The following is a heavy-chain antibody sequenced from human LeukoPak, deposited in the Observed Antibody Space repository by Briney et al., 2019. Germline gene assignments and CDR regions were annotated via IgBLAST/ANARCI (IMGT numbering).Heavy chain of an antibody. J-gene: IGHJ5*02. V-gene: IGHV3-23*01. Sequence: GGSLRLSCAASGFTFSNYAMSWVRQAPGKGLKWVSTISNSGGSTYCADSVKGRLTISRDNSKNTLYLQMNSLRAEDTAVYYCAKGTTVIRGGWFDPWGQGTLVTVSS. D-gene: IGHD4-17*01. CDR3: AKGTTVIRGGWFDP. CDR2: ISNSGGST. CDR1: GFTFSNYA.